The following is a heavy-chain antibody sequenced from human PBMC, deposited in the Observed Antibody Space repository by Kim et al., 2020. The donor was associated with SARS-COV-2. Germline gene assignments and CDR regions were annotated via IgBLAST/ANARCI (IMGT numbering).Heavy chain of an antibody. CDR1: GFTFSSYW. D-gene: IGHD3-3*01. V-gene: IGHV3-74*01. J-gene: IGHJ3*02. CDR2: INSDGSST. Sequence: GGSLRLSCAASGFTFSSYWMHWVRQAPGKGLVWVSRINSDGSSTSYADSVKGRFTISRDNAKNTLYLQMNSLRAEDTAVYYCARRLRIFGPPRPNDAFDIWGQGTMVTVSS. CDR3: ARRLRIFGPPRPNDAFDI.